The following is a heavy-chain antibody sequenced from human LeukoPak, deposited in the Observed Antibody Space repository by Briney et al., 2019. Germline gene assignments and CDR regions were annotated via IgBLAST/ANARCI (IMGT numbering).Heavy chain of an antibody. CDR2: ISSSSSTI. Sequence: GGSLRLSCAVSGFTFSSYSMNWVRQAPGKGLEWVSYISSSSSTIYYADSVKGRFTISRDNTKNSLYLQMDSLRAEDTAVYYCAREHYERWLQFRYFENWGQGTLVTASS. D-gene: IGHD5-24*01. CDR3: AREHYERWLQFRYFEN. J-gene: IGHJ4*02. V-gene: IGHV3-48*04. CDR1: GFTFSSYS.